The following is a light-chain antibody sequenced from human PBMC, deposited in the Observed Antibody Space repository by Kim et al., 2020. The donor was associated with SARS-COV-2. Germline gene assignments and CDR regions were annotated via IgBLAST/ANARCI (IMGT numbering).Light chain of an antibody. V-gene: IGLV3-19*01. CDR1: SLRSYY. CDR3: NSRDSSGNHVV. CDR2: GKN. Sequence: SSELTQDPAVSVALGQTVRITCQGDSLRSYYASWYQQKPGQAPVLVIYGKNNRPSGIPDRFSVSISGNTASLTITGAQAEDEADYYCNSRDSSGNHVVFG. J-gene: IGLJ2*01.